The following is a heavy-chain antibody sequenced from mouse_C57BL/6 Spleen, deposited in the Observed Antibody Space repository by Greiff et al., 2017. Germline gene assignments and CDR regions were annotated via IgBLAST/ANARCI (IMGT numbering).Heavy chain of an antibody. CDR3: ASHEEDYNGSSVAWVAY. D-gene: IGHD1-1*01. CDR1: GYTFTEYT. J-gene: IGHJ3*01. Sequence: QVQLQQSGAELVKPGASVKLSCKASGYTFTEYTIHWVKQRSGQGLEWIGWVYPGSGSIKYNEKFKDKATLTADKSSSTVYMELSRLTSEDSAVFFGASHEEDYNGSSVAWVAYWGHGTLVTVSA. CDR2: VYPGSGSI. V-gene: IGHV1-62-2*01.